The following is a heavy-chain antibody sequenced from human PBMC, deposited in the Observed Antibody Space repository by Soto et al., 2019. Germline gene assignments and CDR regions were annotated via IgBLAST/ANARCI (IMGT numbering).Heavy chain of an antibody. CDR2: IYYSGST. CDR1: GGSISSGDYY. Sequence: PSETLSLTCTVSGGSISSGDYYWSWIRQPPGKCLEWIGYIYYSGSTYYNPSLKSRVTISVDTSKNQFSLKLSSVTAADTAVYYCARERRVTMVRVVIPRGWFDPWGQGTLVTV. CDR3: ARERRVTMVRVVIPRGWFDP. J-gene: IGHJ5*02. D-gene: IGHD3-10*01. V-gene: IGHV4-30-4*01.